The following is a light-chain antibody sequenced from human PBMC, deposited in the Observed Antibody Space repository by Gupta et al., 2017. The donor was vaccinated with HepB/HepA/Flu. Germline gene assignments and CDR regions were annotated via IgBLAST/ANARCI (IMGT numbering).Light chain of an antibody. CDR3: CSYADSYTYV. Sequence: QSALTPPRSVSGSPGQAVTISCTGTSSDVGGYKYVSWYQQHPGKAPKLMIYDVSKRPSGVPDRFSGSKSGNTASLTISGLQAEDEADYYCCSYADSYTYVFGTGTEVTVL. J-gene: IGLJ1*01. V-gene: IGLV2-11*01. CDR1: SSDVGGYKY. CDR2: DVS.